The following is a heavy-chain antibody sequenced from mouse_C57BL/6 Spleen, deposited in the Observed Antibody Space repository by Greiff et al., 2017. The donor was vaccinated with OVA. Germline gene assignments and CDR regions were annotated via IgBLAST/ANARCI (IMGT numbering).Heavy chain of an antibody. CDR2: INTSTGGT. J-gene: IGHJ3*01. CDR3: ARGFAY. CDR1: GYSFTGYY. Sequence: LVESGPELVKPGASVKISCKASGYSFTGYYMNWVKQSPEKSLEWIGEINTSTGGTTYNQKFKAKATLTVDKSSSTAYMQLKSLTSEDSAVYYCARGFAYWGQGTLVTVSA. V-gene: IGHV1-42*01.